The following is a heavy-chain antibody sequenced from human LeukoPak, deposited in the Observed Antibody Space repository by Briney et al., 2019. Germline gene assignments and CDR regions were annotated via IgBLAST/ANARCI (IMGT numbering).Heavy chain of an antibody. Sequence: AGRSLRLSCAASGFTFSSYAMHWVRQAPGKGLEWVAVISYDGSNKYYADSVKGRFTISRDNSKNTLYLQMNSLRAEDTAVYYSARGGVVVPAAILYWGQGTLVTVSS. CDR2: ISYDGSNK. CDR3: ARGGVVVPAAILY. V-gene: IGHV3-30*04. D-gene: IGHD2-2*01. J-gene: IGHJ4*02. CDR1: GFTFSSYA.